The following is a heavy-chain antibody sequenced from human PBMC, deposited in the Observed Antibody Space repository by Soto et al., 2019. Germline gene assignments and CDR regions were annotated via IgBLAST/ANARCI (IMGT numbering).Heavy chain of an antibody. V-gene: IGHV4-59*08. J-gene: IGHJ4*02. Sequence: SETLSLTCTVSGGSISSYYWSWIRQPPGKGLEWIGYIYYSGSTNYNPSLKSRVTISVDTSKNQFSLKLSSVTAADTAVYYCARHFYDYVWGSYRPYYFHYWGQGTLVTVSS. D-gene: IGHD3-16*02. CDR3: ARHFYDYVWGSYRPYYFHY. CDR2: IYYSGST. CDR1: GGSISSYY.